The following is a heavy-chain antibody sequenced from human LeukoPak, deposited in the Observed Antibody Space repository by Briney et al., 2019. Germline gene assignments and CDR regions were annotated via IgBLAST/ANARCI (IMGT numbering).Heavy chain of an antibody. J-gene: IGHJ3*02. CDR1: GFTISSNY. CDR3: ARDPGNWNSDAFDI. Sequence: GGSPRLSCAASGFTISSNYMSWVRQAPGKGPEWVAVVYSGGRTYYSDSVKGGFTLSRDNSKNTMHLQMNSLRAEDTAVYYCARDPGNWNSDAFDIWGQGTMVTVSS. CDR2: VYSGGRT. D-gene: IGHD1-1*01. V-gene: IGHV3-53*01.